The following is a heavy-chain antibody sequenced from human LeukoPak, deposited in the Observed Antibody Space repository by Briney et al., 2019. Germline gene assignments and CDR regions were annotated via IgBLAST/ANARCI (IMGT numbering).Heavy chain of an antibody. V-gene: IGHV4-30-2*01. CDR1: GGSISSGGYS. D-gene: IGHD3-10*01. Sequence: SETLSLTCAVSGGSISSGGYSWSWTRQPPGKGLEWIGYIYHSGSTYYNPSLKSRVTISVDRSKNQFSLKLSSVTAADTAVYYCARGPHGSGRWFDPWGRGTLVTVSS. J-gene: IGHJ5*02. CDR3: ARGPHGSGRWFDP. CDR2: IYHSGST.